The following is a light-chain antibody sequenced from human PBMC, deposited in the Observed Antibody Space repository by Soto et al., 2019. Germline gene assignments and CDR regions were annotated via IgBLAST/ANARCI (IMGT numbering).Light chain of an antibody. CDR3: KQYGSSPLT. Sequence: EIVLTQSPGTLSLSPGERATLSCRASQTVSSTFLAWFQQKPGQAPRFVIYGASSRATGIPDRFSGSGSGTEFTLTISRLEPEDFAVYYCKQYGSSPLTFGGGTTVEIK. V-gene: IGKV3-20*01. J-gene: IGKJ4*02. CDR2: GAS. CDR1: QTVSSTF.